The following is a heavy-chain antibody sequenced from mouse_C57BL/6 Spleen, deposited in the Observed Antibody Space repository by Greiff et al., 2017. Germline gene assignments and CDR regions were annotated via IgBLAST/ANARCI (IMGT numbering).Heavy chain of an antibody. Sequence: VQLQQPGTELVKPGASVKPGASGYTFTSYWMHWVKQRPGQGLEWIGNINPSNGGTNYNEKFKSKATLTVDKSSSTAYMQLSSLTSEDSAVYYCARMGGPHYYAMDYWGQGTSVTVSS. J-gene: IGHJ4*01. V-gene: IGHV1-53*01. CDR2: INPSNGGT. CDR3: ARMGGPHYYAMDY. CDR1: GYTFTSYW.